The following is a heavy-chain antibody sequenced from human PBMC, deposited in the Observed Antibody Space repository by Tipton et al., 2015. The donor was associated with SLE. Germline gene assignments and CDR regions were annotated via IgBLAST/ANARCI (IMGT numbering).Heavy chain of an antibody. D-gene: IGHD2-2*01. J-gene: IGHJ3*02. V-gene: IGHV4-34*01. CDR2: INHSGST. CDR3: ARDGLGYCSSTSCYAFDI. CDR1: GGSFSGYY. Sequence: GLVKPSETLSLTCAVYGGSFSGYYWSWIRQPPGKGLEWIGEINHSGSTNYNPSLKSRVTISVDTSKNQFSLKLSSVTAADTAVYYCARDGLGYCSSTSCYAFDIWGQGTMVTVSS.